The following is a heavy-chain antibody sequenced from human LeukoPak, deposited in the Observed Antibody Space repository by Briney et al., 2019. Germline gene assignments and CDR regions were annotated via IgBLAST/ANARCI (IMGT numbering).Heavy chain of an antibody. CDR1: GFTFSNAW. CDR3: TTDVRYCSSTSCRRFDY. D-gene: IGHD2-2*01. J-gene: IGHJ4*02. CDR2: IKSKTDGGTT. V-gene: IGHV3-15*01. Sequence: PGGSLRLSCAASGFTFSNAWMSWVRQAPGKGLEWVGRIKSKTDGGTTDYAAPVKGRFTISRDDSKNTLYLQMNSLKTEDTAVYYCTTDVRYCSSTSCRRFDYWGQGTLVTVSS.